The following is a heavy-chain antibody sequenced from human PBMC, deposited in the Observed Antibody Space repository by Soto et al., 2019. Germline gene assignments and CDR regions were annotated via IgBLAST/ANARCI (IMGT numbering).Heavy chain of an antibody. D-gene: IGHD3-22*01. CDR3: TRDRGRRYNDGRGYYYSAY. CDR2: FIPIFGTT. Sequence: QVHLVQSGAEVKKPGSSVKVSCKASGGTFSSYAISWVRQAPGQGLEWMGGFIPIFGTTNYAQKFQGRVTITADESRVTGYMELSSLSSEDTAVYYCTRDRGRRYNDGRGYYYSAYWGQGTLVTVSS. CDR1: GGTFSSYA. J-gene: IGHJ4*02. V-gene: IGHV1-69*01.